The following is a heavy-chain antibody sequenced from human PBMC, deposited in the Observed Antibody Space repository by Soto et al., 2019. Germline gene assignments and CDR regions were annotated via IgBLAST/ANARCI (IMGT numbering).Heavy chain of an antibody. CDR2: IYYSGST. V-gene: IGHV4-59*08. J-gene: IGHJ3*02. Sequence: SETLSLTCTVSGGSISSYYWSWIRQPPGKGLEWIGYIYYSGSTNYNPCLKSRVTISVDTSMNQFSLKLSSVTAADTAVYYCARGEDYGDYEHAFDIWGQGTMVTVSS. D-gene: IGHD4-17*01. CDR3: ARGEDYGDYEHAFDI. CDR1: GGSISSYY.